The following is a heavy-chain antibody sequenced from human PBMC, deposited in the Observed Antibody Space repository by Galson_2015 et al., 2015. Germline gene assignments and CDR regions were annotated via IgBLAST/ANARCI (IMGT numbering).Heavy chain of an antibody. Sequence: QSGAEVTKPGESLKISCKGSGYSFTSYWIGWVRQMPGKGLEWMGIIYPGDSDTRYSPSFQGQVTISADKSISTAYLQWSSLKASDTAMYYCARRDNYDILTGYYFDYWGQGTLVTVSS. CDR3: ARRDNYDILTGYYFDY. D-gene: IGHD3-9*01. CDR1: GYSFTSYW. V-gene: IGHV5-51*01. J-gene: IGHJ4*02. CDR2: IYPGDSDT.